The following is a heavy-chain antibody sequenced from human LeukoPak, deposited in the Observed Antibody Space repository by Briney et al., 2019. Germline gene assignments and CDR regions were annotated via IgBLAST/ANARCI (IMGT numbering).Heavy chain of an antibody. CDR2: INHSGST. D-gene: IGHD3-10*01. CDR1: GYSISSGNY. V-gene: IGHV4-38-2*02. CDR3: ATLTMVRGVKYYYYYMDV. Sequence: RASETLSLTCTVSGYSISSGNYWGWIRRSPGKGLEWIGEINHSGSTNYNPSLKSRVTISVDTSKNQFSLKLSSVTAADTAVYYCATLTMVRGVKYYYYYMDVWGKGTTVTISS. J-gene: IGHJ6*03.